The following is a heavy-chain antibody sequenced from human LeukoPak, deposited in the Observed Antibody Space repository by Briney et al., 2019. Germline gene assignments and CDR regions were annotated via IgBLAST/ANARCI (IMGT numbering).Heavy chain of an antibody. D-gene: IGHD5-12*01. CDR1: AFTFSTYG. CDR3: ARGSGYAYYFDY. V-gene: IGHV3-30*03. Sequence: GKSLRLSCAASAFTFSTYGMHWVRQAPGKGLEWVALISSDGSHKYYADSVKGRFTISRDNSKNTLYLQMNSLRAEDTAVYYCARGSGYAYYFDYWGQGTLVTVSS. CDR2: ISSDGSHK. J-gene: IGHJ4*02.